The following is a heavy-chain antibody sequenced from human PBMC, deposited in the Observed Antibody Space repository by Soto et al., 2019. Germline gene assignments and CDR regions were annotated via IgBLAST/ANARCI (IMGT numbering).Heavy chain of an antibody. CDR1: GFTFRSYA. CDR2: LLRSGSST. J-gene: IGHJ4*02. Sequence: GGSLRLSCAASGFTFRSYAMSWARQAPGKGLEWVSSLLRSGSSTYYADSVKGRFTISSDISANSLYLQMDSLKTEDTAVYYCTADLPGGNSDFFDYWGQGTLVTVSS. V-gene: IGHV3-23*01. D-gene: IGHD2-21*01. CDR3: TADLPGGNSDFFDY.